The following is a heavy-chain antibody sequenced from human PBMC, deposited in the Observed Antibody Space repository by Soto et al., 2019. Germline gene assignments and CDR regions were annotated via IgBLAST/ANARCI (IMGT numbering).Heavy chain of an antibody. Sequence: PLETLSLTCTVYGGSFIGFYWSWIRQPPGKGLKWIGEINHSGSTNYNPSLKSRVTISVDTSKNQFSLKLSSVTAADTSVYYCARREYSGTGYFGYWGQGTLVTVSS. CDR2: INHSGST. D-gene: IGHD5-12*01. CDR1: GGSFIGFY. V-gene: IGHV4-34*01. J-gene: IGHJ4*02. CDR3: ARREYSGTGYFGY.